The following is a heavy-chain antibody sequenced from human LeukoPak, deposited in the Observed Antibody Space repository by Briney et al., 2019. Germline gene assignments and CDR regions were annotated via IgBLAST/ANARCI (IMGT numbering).Heavy chain of an antibody. CDR1: EFTFSSYA. V-gene: IGHV3-23*01. CDR3: AKNHYDSSGYYPHD. D-gene: IGHD3-22*01. CDR2: ISGSGGST. J-gene: IGHJ4*02. Sequence: GGSLRLSCAASEFTFSSYAMSWVRQAPGKGLEWVSAISGSGGSTYYADSVKGRFTISRDNSKNTLYLQMNSLRAEDTAVYYCAKNHYDSSGYYPHDWGQGTLVTVSS.